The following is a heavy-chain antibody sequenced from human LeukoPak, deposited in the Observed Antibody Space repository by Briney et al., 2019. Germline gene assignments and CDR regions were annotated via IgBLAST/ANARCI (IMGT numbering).Heavy chain of an antibody. J-gene: IGHJ4*02. V-gene: IGHV4-34*01. Sequence: SETLSLTCAVYGGSFSGYYWSWIRQPPGKGLEWIEEINHSGSTNYNPSLKSRVTISVDTSKNQFSLKLSSVTAADTAVYYCAITMVRGVITLDYWGQGTLVTVSS. CDR3: AITMVRGVITLDY. CDR2: INHSGST. D-gene: IGHD3-10*01. CDR1: GGSFSGYY.